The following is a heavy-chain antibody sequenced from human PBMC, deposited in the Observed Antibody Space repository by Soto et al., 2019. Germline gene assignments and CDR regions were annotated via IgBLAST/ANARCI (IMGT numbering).Heavy chain of an antibody. CDR2: IIPIFGTA. V-gene: IGHV1-69*13. J-gene: IGHJ6*02. CDR3: ARDRAWFGPISPLYYYGMDV. CDR1: GGTFSSYA. D-gene: IGHD3-10*01. Sequence: ASVKVSCKASGGTFSSYAISWVRQAPGQGLEWMGGIIPIFGTANYAQKFQGRVTITADESTSTAYMELSSLRSEDTAVYYCARDRAWFGPISPLYYYGMDVWGQGTTVTVSS.